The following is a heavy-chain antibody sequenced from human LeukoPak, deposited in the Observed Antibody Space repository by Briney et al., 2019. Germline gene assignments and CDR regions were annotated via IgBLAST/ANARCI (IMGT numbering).Heavy chain of an antibody. J-gene: IGHJ5*02. CDR1: GYTFTGYY. CDR2: INPNSGGT. CDR3: ARDLGSSGSGGFDP. V-gene: IGHV1-2*02. D-gene: IGHD1-26*01. Sequence: ASVKVSCKASGYTFTGYYMHWVRQAPGQGLEWMGWINPNSGGTNYAQKFQGRVTMTRDTSTSTAYMELRSLRSDDTAVYYCARDLGSSGSGGFDPWGQGTLVTVSS.